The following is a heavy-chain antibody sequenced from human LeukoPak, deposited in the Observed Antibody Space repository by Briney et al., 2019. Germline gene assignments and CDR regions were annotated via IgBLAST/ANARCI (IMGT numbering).Heavy chain of an antibody. J-gene: IGHJ4*02. CDR1: GYTFTSYY. CDR2: IDPSVGST. CDR3: ARVACAKYFDY. Sequence: ASVKVSCKASGYTFTSYYMHWVRQAPGQGLEWMGRIDPSVGSTSYAQKFQGRVTMTRDTSTSTVYMELSSLRSDDTAVYYCARVACAKYFDYWGQGTLVTVSS. D-gene: IGHD4/OR15-4a*01. V-gene: IGHV1-46*01.